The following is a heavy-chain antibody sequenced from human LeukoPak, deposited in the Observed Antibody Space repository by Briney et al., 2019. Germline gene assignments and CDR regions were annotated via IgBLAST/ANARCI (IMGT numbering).Heavy chain of an antibody. V-gene: IGHV1-2*04. CDR1: GYTFTGYY. Sequence: ASVKVSCTASGYTFTGYYMHWVRQAPGQGLERMGWINPNSGGTNYAQKFQGWVTMTRDTSISTAYMELSRLRSDDTAVYYCARGAGGDAFDIWGQGTMVTVSS. CDR3: ARGAGGDAFDI. J-gene: IGHJ3*02. CDR2: INPNSGGT. D-gene: IGHD3-10*01.